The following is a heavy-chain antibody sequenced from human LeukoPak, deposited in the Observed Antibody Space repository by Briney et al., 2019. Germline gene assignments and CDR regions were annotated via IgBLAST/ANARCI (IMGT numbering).Heavy chain of an antibody. J-gene: IGHJ5*02. CDR2: IYYSGST. CDR3: ARVVIAAAGNWFDP. V-gene: IGHV4-39*07. D-gene: IGHD6-13*01. CDR1: GGSISSSSYY. Sequence: PSETLSLTCTVSGGSISSSSYYWGWIRQPPGKGLEWIGSIYYSGSTYYNPSLKSRVTISVDTSKNQFSLKLSSVTAADTAVYYCARVVIAAAGNWFDPWGQGTLATVSS.